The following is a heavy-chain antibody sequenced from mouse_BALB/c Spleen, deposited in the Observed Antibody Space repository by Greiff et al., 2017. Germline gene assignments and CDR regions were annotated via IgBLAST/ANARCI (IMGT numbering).Heavy chain of an antibody. CDR2: IRNKANGYTT. J-gene: IGHJ4*01. CDR3: ARLMDY. Sequence: EVKLVESGGGLVQPGGSLRLSCATSGFTFTDYYMSWVRQPPGKALEWLGFIRNKANGYTTEYSASVKGRFTISRDNSQSILYLQMNTLRAEDSATYYCARLMDYWDQGTSVTVAS. V-gene: IGHV7-3*02. CDR1: GFTFTDYY.